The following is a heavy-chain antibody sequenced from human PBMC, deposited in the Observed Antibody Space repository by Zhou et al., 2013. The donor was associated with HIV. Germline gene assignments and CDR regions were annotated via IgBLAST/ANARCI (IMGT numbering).Heavy chain of an antibody. D-gene: IGHD6-19*01. CDR3: ARALSTRWIGGGFFYMDV. V-gene: IGHV1-18*01. CDR2: ISSYRGHT. CDR1: GYTLTDFG. Sequence: QVQLVQSGAEVKRPGASVKVSCKASGYTLTDFGISWVRQAPGQGLEWMAWISSYRGHTNYAQKVQGRVSVTTDTSTNTAYMDLRSLRSDDTAVYFCARALSTRWIGGGFFYMDVWGKGTTVTVS. J-gene: IGHJ6*03.